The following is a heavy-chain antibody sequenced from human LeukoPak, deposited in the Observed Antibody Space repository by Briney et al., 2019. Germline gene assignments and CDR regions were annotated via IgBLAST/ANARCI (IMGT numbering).Heavy chain of an antibody. CDR3: ASTYYGSGSYYRI. V-gene: IGHV4-39*01. CDR2: IYYSGST. J-gene: IGHJ4*02. D-gene: IGHD3-10*01. Sequence: SETLSLTCTVSGGSISSYYWGWIRQPPGKGLEWIGSIYYSGSTYYNPSLKSRVTISVDTSKNQFSLKLSSVTAADTAVYYCASTYYGSGSYYRIWGQGTLVTVSS. CDR1: GGSISSYY.